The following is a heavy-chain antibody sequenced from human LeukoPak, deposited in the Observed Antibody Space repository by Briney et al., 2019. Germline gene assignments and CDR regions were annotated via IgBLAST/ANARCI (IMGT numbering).Heavy chain of an antibody. V-gene: IGHV4-4*02. CDR1: DEVITSNNW. D-gene: IGHD1-26*01. CDR3: ARLRLSGGSFSVGWFDP. Sequence: SGTLSLTCTVSDEVITSNNWWSWVRQSPGKGLEWIGEIFHSGTTRYKASLESRVTMSLDKSKNQFSLRLNSVTAADTAVYFCARLRLSGGSFSVGWFDPWGQGIQVTVSS. J-gene: IGHJ5*02. CDR2: IFHSGTT.